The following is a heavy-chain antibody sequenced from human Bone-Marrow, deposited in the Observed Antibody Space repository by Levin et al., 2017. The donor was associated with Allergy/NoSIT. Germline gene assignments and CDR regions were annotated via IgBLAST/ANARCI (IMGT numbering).Heavy chain of an antibody. CDR3: ARLHCSGGSCYTGSADYFDY. Sequence: GGSLRLSCKGSGSSFSNYWIAWVRQMPGKGLEWMGIIYPGDSDTRYRSSFQGQVTISADKSISTAYLQWSSLKASDTAMYYCARLHCSGGSCYTGSADYFDYWGQGTLVTVSS. CDR1: GSSFSNYW. J-gene: IGHJ4*02. V-gene: IGHV5-51*01. CDR2: IYPGDSDT. D-gene: IGHD2-15*01.